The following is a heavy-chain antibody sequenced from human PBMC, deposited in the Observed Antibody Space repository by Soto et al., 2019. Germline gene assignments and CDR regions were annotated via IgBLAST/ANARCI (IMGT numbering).Heavy chain of an antibody. V-gene: IGHV1-69*13. CDR2: IIPIFGTA. Sequence: GASVKVSCKASGGTFSSYAISWVGQAPGQGLEWMGGIIPIFGTANSAQKFQGRVTITADESTSTAYMELSSLRSEDTAVYYCSRGRYSLRLGTYSYYGMDVWGEGTKVTVSS. CDR1: GGTFSSYA. D-gene: IGHD5-18*01. CDR3: SRGRYSLRLGTYSYYGMDV. J-gene: IGHJ6*04.